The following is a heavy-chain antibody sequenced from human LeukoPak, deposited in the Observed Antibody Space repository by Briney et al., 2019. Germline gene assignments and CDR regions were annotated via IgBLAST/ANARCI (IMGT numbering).Heavy chain of an antibody. CDR3: AAGEPYGY. J-gene: IGHJ4*02. Sequence: PGGSLRLSCAASGFTFTTYGMHWVRQAPGKGLEWVAIIWYDGSNKYYADSVKGRFTISRDNSKHTLYLQMNSLRAEDTALYHCAAGEPYGYWGQGTLVTVSS. CDR1: GFTFTTYG. CDR2: IWYDGSNK. V-gene: IGHV3-33*01. D-gene: IGHD1-14*01.